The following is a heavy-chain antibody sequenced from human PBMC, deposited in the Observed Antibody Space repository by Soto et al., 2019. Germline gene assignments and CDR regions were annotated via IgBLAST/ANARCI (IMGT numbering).Heavy chain of an antibody. CDR2: IIPILGIA. CDR3: ASLPGYSSSWYYYGMDV. Sequence: ASVKVSCKASGGTFSSYTISWVRQAPGQGLEWMGRIIPILGIANYAQKFQGRVTITADKSTSTAYMELSSLRSEDTAVYYCASLPGYSSSWYYYGMDVWGQGTTVTVSS. CDR1: GGTFSSYT. J-gene: IGHJ6*02. V-gene: IGHV1-69*02. D-gene: IGHD6-13*01.